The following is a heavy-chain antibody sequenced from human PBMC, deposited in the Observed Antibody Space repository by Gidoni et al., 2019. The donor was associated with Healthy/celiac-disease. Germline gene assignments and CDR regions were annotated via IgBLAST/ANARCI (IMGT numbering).Heavy chain of an antibody. J-gene: IGHJ5*02. CDR2: SSGSGGST. CDR3: AKADWSGGRGYSSP. D-gene: IGHD2-15*01. Sequence: EVQLLASGGGLVQPGGSLRLSCAASEFTFSSYAMSWVRPAPGKGLGGVSASSGSGGSTYYEDSVKGRFNIYRDNSKNTLYLKMNSLRAEDKAVDYCAKADWSGGRGYSSPWGQGTLVTVSS. V-gene: IGHV3-23*01. CDR1: EFTFSSYA.